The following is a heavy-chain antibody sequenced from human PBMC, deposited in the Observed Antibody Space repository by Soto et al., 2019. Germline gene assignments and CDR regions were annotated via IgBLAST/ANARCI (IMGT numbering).Heavy chain of an antibody. CDR2: VSYDGSKK. J-gene: IGHJ5*02. Sequence: QVQLVESGGGLVQPRRSLRLSCAASGFIFTSYIVHWVRQAPGKGLEWVASVSYDGSKKHYADSVKGRFSISIDNGKNTVYLQMNRLREENTVLYYSARDTGSLVDCNFDPWGQGTLVTVSS. V-gene: IGHV3-30*01. CDR3: ARDTGSLVDCNFDP. CDR1: GFIFTSYI. D-gene: IGHD1-1*01.